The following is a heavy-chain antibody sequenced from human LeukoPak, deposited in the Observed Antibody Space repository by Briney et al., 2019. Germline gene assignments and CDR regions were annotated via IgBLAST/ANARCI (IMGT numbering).Heavy chain of an antibody. CDR1: GGSISSYY. D-gene: IGHD5-18*01. CDR3: ASRTAMVTWAY. V-gene: IGHV4-59*12. Sequence: PSETLSLTCTVSGGSISSYYWSWIRQPPGKGLEWIGYIYYSGSTNYDPSLKSRVTISVDTSKNQFSLKLSSVTAADTAVYYCASRTAMVTWAYWGQGTLVTVSS. J-gene: IGHJ4*02. CDR2: IYYSGST.